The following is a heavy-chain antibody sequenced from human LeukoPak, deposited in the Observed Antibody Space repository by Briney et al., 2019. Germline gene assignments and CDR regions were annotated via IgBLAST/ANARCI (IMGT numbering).Heavy chain of an antibody. Sequence: GGSLRLSCSASGFTFSNYAMHWVRQAPGKGLEYVSSVTADGGRTYYADSVKGRFTISRDNSKNTLYLQMSSLRADDTSVYYCARVVGLRRSLIAAAGTGWFDPWGQGTLVTVSS. J-gene: IGHJ5*02. V-gene: IGHV3-64D*06. D-gene: IGHD6-13*01. CDR1: GFTFSNYA. CDR2: VTADGGRT. CDR3: ARVVGLRRSLIAAAGTGWFDP.